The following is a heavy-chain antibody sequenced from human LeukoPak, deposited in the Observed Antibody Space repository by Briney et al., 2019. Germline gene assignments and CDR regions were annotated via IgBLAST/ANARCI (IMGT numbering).Heavy chain of an antibody. D-gene: IGHD3-10*01. CDR1: GFTFSSYW. V-gene: IGHV3-7*01. CDR3: ARDYYGSGSYFDWVPSN. J-gene: IGHJ4*02. Sequence: PGGSLRLSCAASGFTFSSYWMSWVRQAPGKGLEWVANIKQDGSEKYYVDSVKGRFTISRDNAKNSLYLQMNSLRAEDTAVYYCARDYYGSGSYFDWVPSNWGQGTLVTVSS. CDR2: IKQDGSEK.